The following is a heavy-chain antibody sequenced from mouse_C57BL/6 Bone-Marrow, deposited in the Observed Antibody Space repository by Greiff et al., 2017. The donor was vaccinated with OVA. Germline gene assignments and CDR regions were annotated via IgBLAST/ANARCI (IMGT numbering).Heavy chain of an antibody. CDR2: IDPSDSYT. Sequence: VQLQQPGAELVKPGASVKLSCKASGYTFTSYWMQWVKQRPGQGLEWIGEIDPSDSYTNYNQKFKGKATLTVDTSSSTAYMQLSSLTSEDSAVYYCARNYDYDWGQGTLVTVSA. D-gene: IGHD2-4*01. CDR3: ARNYDYD. CDR1: GYTFTSYW. J-gene: IGHJ3*01. V-gene: IGHV1-50*01.